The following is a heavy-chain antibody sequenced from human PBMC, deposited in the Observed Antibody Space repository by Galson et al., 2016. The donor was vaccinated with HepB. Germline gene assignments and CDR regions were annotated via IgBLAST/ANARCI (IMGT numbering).Heavy chain of an antibody. CDR3: AKGERDYTNYPPFDF. J-gene: IGHJ4*02. CDR2: IWHDGSKE. V-gene: IGHV3-33*06. Sequence: SLRLSCATSGFTLSAFAMHWVRQVPGKGLEWLTLIWHDGSKEYYADSVKGRFTISRDNSKNTLDLQMNSLRVEDTAVYYCAKGERDYTNYPPFDFWGQGALVTVSS. CDR1: GFTLSAFA. D-gene: IGHD4-11*01.